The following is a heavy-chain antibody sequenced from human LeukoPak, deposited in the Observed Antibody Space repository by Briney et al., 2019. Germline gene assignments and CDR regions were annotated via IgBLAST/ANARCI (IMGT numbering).Heavy chain of an antibody. CDR3: VKDRIRGDSF. CDR2: ISVTGNVT. Sequence: GGSLRLSCAASGFTFSSFAMTWVRQAPGRRLEWVSGISVTGNVTYYIDSVKGRFTISRDDSKSVLYLQMDSLRADDTAVYYCVKDRIRGDSFWGQGTPVSVSS. J-gene: IGHJ4*02. D-gene: IGHD3-16*01. V-gene: IGHV3-23*01. CDR1: GFTFSSFA.